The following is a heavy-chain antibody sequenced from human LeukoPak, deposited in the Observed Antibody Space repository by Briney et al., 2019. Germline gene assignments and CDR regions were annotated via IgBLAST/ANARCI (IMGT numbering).Heavy chain of an antibody. CDR3: ARVLGLFNWNSPLAH. CDR1: GYTFTSYG. V-gene: IGHV1-18*01. J-gene: IGHJ4*02. D-gene: IGHD1-20*01. Sequence: ASVKVSCKASGYTFTSYGISWVRQAPGQGLEWMGWISAYNGNTNYAQKLQGRVTMTTDTSTSTAYMELRSLRSDDTAVYYCARVLGLFNWNSPLAHWGQGTLVTVSS. CDR2: ISAYNGNT.